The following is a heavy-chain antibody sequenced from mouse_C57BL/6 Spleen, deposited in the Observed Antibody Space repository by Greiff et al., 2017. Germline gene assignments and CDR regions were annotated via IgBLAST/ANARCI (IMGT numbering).Heavy chain of an antibody. J-gene: IGHJ1*03. Sequence: EVMLVESGGGLVKPGGSLKLSCAASGFTFSDYGMHWVRQAPEKGLEWVAYISSGSSTIYYADTVKGRFTISRDNAKNTLFLQMTSLRSEDTAMYYCARTTTVVATDWYFDVWGTGTTVTVSS. V-gene: IGHV5-17*01. CDR2: ISSGSSTI. CDR1: GFTFSDYG. D-gene: IGHD1-1*01. CDR3: ARTTTVVATDWYFDV.